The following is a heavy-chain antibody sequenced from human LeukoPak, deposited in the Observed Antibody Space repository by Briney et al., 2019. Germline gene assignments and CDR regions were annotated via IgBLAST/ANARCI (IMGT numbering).Heavy chain of an antibody. D-gene: IGHD3-3*01. V-gene: IGHV1-69*13. CDR2: IIPIFGTA. CDR3: ARGPLEWLNNYYYYGMDV. J-gene: IGHJ6*02. Sequence: ASVKVSCKASGGTFSSYAISWVRQAPGQGLEWMGGIIPIFGTANYAQKFKGRVTITADESTSTAYMELSSLSSEDTAVYYCARGPLEWLNNYYYYGMDVWGQGTTVTVSS. CDR1: GGTFSSYA.